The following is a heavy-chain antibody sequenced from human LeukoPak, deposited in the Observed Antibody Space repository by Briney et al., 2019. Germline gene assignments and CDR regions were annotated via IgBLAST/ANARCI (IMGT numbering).Heavy chain of an antibody. Sequence: GGSLRLSCAASGFTFSNYAMNWVRQAPGKGLEWVSGISGSGVGTYYADSVKGRFTISRDNSKSTLYLQMNSLRAEDTALYYCAKDNAVATALDDAFDIWGQGTMVTVSS. CDR3: AKDNAVATALDDAFDI. V-gene: IGHV3-23*01. CDR2: ISGSGVGT. J-gene: IGHJ3*02. D-gene: IGHD5-12*01. CDR1: GFTFSNYA.